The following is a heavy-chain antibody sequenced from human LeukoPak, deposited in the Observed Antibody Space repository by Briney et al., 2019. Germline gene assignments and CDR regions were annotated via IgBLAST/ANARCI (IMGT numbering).Heavy chain of an antibody. Sequence: GGSLRLSCVASGFTLRSYVMNWVRQAPGKGLEWVSAISGSGGSTYYADSVKGRFTISRDNSKNTLYLQMNSLRAEDTAVYYCAKAGAVVVVAAKYFDYWGQGTLVTVSS. D-gene: IGHD2-15*01. V-gene: IGHV3-23*01. J-gene: IGHJ4*02. CDR1: GFTLRSYV. CDR3: AKAGAVVVVAAKYFDY. CDR2: ISGSGGST.